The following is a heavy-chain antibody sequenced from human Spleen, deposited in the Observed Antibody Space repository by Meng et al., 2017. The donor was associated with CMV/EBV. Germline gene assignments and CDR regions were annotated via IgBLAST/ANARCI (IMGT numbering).Heavy chain of an antibody. V-gene: IGHV3-30*02. CDR1: GFTFSSYE. CDR3: ARALDYFDSSGSFDF. Sequence: GGSLRLSCAASGFTFSSYEMNWVRQAPGKGLEWVAFIRYDGSNKYYADSVKGRFTISRDNSKNTLYLQMNSLRAEDTAVYYCARALDYFDSSGSFDFWGQGTLVTVSS. D-gene: IGHD3-22*01. J-gene: IGHJ4*02. CDR2: IRYDGSNK.